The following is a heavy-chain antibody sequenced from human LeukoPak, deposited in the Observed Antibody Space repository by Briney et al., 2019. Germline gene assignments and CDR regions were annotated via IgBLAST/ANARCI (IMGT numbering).Heavy chain of an antibody. D-gene: IGHD4-23*01. Sequence: PSETLSLTCSVSGGSIGSYNWSWIRQPAGKGLEWIGRIHTNGSTNYNPSLKSRVTMSVDTSKNQFSLKLSSVTAADTAVYYCARDNSGGNYWLDPWGQGTLVTVSS. V-gene: IGHV4-4*07. J-gene: IGHJ5*02. CDR3: ARDNSGGNYWLDP. CDR1: GGSIGSYN. CDR2: IHTNGST.